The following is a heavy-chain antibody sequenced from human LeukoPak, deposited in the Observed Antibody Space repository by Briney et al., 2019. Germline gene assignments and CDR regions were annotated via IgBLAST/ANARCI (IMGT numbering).Heavy chain of an antibody. V-gene: IGHV3-21*01. CDR3: ARVEAAAGTGDY. D-gene: IGHD6-13*01. J-gene: IGHJ4*02. CDR1: GFTFSTYS. Sequence: GGSLRLSCAASGFTFSTYSMNWVRQAPGEGLEWVSSISSSGSYIYYADSVKGRFTISRDNAKNSLYLQMNSLRAEDTAVYYCARVEAAAGTGDYWGQGTLVTVYS. CDR2: ISSSGSYI.